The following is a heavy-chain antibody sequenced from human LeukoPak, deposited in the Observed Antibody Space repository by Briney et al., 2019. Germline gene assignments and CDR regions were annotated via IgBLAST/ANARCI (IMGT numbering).Heavy chain of an antibody. CDR3: ARRTYYDTLTGYNYWYFDL. CDR2: IYYTGST. V-gene: IGHV4-59*01. J-gene: IGHJ2*01. Sequence: PSETLSLTCTVSGVSISDYYWSWVRQPPGKGLEWIGYIYYTGSTDYNPSLKSRVTMSVDTSKNQFSLNLRPVTATDTAVYYCARRTYYDTLTGYNYWYFDLWGRGTLVTVSS. D-gene: IGHD3-9*01. CDR1: GVSISDYY.